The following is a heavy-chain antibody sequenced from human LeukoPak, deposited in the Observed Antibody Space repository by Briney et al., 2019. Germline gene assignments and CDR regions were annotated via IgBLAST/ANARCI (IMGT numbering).Heavy chain of an antibody. D-gene: IGHD3-16*01. J-gene: IGHJ5*02. CDR1: GGSISSYY. V-gene: IGHV4-59*01. CDR3: ARLGCYDDGAWFDP. CDR2: IYYSGST. Sequence: PSETLSLTCTVSGGSISSYYWSWIRQPPGKGLEWIGYIYYSGSTNYKPSLKSRVTISVDTSKNQFSLKLSSVTAADTAVYYCARLGCYDDGAWFDPWGQGTLVTVSS.